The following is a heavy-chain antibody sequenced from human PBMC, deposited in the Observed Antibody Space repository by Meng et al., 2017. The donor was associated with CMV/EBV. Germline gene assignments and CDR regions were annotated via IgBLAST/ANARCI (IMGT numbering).Heavy chain of an antibody. Sequence: GGSLRLSCAASGFTFSSYAMHWVRQAPGKGLEWVAVISYDGSNKYYADSVKGRFTIPRDNSKNTLYLQMNSLRAEDTAVYYCARGSTDDNSWYYYWGQGTLVTVSS. CDR2: ISYDGSNK. CDR3: ARGSTDDNSWYYY. D-gene: IGHD6-13*01. CDR1: GFTFSSYA. J-gene: IGHJ4*02. V-gene: IGHV3-30*04.